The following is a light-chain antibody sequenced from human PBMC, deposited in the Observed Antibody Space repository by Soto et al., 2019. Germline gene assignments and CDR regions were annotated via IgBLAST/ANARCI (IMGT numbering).Light chain of an antibody. J-gene: IGKJ3*01. V-gene: IGKV1-33*01. Sequence: DNQMTQSPPSLSASVGERVTITCQVSQDIIKYLNWYQQKPGKAPKLLIYEASNLETGVPSRFSGSGSGTDFTLTITSLQPEDSATYFCQQYENLPLFTFGPGTTVDIK. CDR1: QDIIKY. CDR3: QQYENLPLFT. CDR2: EAS.